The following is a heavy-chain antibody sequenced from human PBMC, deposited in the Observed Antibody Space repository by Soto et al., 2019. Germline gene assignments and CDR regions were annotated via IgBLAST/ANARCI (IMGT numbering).Heavy chain of an antibody. V-gene: IGHV1-24*01. CDR1: GYTLTKLS. D-gene: IGHD6-6*01. Sequence: ASVKVSCKVSGYTLTKLSMHWVRQTPGKGLEWMGGFDPEDGETIYAQKFQDRVTMTEGTSTDTAYMEVSSLRSEDTAIYYCATDSARGSSFDYWGQGTLVTVSS. CDR3: ATDSARGSSFDY. CDR2: FDPEDGET. J-gene: IGHJ4*02.